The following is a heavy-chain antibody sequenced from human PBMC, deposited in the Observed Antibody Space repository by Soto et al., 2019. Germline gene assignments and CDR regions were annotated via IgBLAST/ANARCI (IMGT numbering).Heavy chain of an antibody. CDR3: ARVLPPFAP. CDR2: ISAHNGNT. CDR1: GYTFTSYG. J-gene: IGHJ5*02. V-gene: IGHV1-18*01. Sequence: QVQLVQSGAEVKKPGASVKVSCKASGYTFTSYGISWVRQAPGQGLEWMGWISAHNGNTNYAQKLQGRVTMTTDTPTGAAYMGVRSLQSGDTAVYSCARVLPPFAPGGQGTLVTVSS.